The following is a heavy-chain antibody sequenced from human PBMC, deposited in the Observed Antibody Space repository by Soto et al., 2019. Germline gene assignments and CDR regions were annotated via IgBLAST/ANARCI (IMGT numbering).Heavy chain of an antibody. J-gene: IGHJ4*02. V-gene: IGHV4-31*03. CDR2: IYYSGST. Sequence: QVQLQESGPGLVKPSQTLSLTCTVSGGSISSGGYYWSWIRQHPGKGLEWIGYIYYSGSTYSNPSLTSRVNISVDTSKNQFSLKLSSVTAADTAVYYCARDTVTTHFDYWVQGTLVTVSS. CDR1: GGSISSGGYY. CDR3: ARDTVTTHFDY. D-gene: IGHD4-17*01.